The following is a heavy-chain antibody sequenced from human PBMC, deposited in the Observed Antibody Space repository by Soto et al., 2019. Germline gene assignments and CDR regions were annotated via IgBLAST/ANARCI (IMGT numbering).Heavy chain of an antibody. Sequence: GGSLRLSCAASGFTFSSYSMNWVRQAPGKGLEWVSYISSSSSTIYYADSVKGRFTISRDNAKNSLYLQMNSLRAEDTAVYYCARAFRIAAAGSSAFYYYYYYMDVWGKGTTVTVSS. CDR1: GFTFSSYS. V-gene: IGHV3-48*01. J-gene: IGHJ6*03. CDR2: ISSSSSTI. CDR3: ARAFRIAAAGSSAFYYYYYYMDV. D-gene: IGHD6-13*01.